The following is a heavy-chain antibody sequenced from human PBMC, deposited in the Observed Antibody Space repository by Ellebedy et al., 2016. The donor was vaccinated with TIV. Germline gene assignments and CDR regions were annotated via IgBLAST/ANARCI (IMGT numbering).Heavy chain of an antibody. V-gene: IGHV1-69*13. CDR1: GGTFSSYS. J-gene: IGHJ5*02. D-gene: IGHD4-11*01. Sequence: ASVKVSCKASGGTFSSYSLTWVRQAPGQGLEWMGGIIPAFGTANYAQKFQGRVTITVDESTSTAYMELNSLRSEDTAVYYCARGKDYGNYVGWFDPWGQGTLVTVFS. CDR3: ARGKDYGNYVGWFDP. CDR2: IIPAFGTA.